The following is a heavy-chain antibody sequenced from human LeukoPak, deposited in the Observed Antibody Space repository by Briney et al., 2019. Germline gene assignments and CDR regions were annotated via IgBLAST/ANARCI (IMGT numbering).Heavy chain of an antibody. J-gene: IGHJ2*01. CDR3: ARLVVPAAGWYFDL. CDR2: IKQDGSEK. D-gene: IGHD2-2*01. V-gene: IGHV3-7*01. Sequence: GGSLRLSCAASGFTFSSYAMSWVRQAPGKGLEWVANIKQDGSEKYYVDSVKGRFTISRDNAKNSLYLQMNSLRAEDTAVYYCARLVVPAAGWYFDLWGRGTLVTVSS. CDR1: GFTFSSYA.